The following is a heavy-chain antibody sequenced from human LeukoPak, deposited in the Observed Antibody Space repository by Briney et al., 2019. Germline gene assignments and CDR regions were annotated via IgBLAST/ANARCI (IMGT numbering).Heavy chain of an antibody. V-gene: IGHV4-59*01. D-gene: IGHD3-3*01. CDR1: GGSISSYY. J-gene: IGHJ4*02. CDR3: ARVTYYDFWSGYSYYFDY. Sequence: SETLSLTCTVSGGSISSYYWSWIRQPPGKGLEWIGYIYYSGSTNYNPSLKSRVTISVDTSKNQFSLKLSSVTAADTAVYYCARVTYYDFWSGYSYYFDYWGQGTLVTVSS. CDR2: IYYSGST.